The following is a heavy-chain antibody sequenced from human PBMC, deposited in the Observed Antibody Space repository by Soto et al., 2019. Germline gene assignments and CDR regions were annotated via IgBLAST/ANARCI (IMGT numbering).Heavy chain of an antibody. CDR1: GFTFSSYA. CDR3: ARRDYFDY. Sequence: PGGSLRLSCAASGFTFSSYAMHWVRQAPGKGLEWVAVISYDGSNKYYADSVKGRFIISRDNSKNTLYLQMNSLRAEDTAVYYCARRDYFDYWGQGTLVTVSS. CDR2: ISYDGSNK. J-gene: IGHJ4*02. V-gene: IGHV3-30-3*01.